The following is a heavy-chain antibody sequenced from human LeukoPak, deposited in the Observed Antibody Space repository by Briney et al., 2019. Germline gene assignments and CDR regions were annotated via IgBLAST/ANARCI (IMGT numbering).Heavy chain of an antibody. Sequence: GGSLRLSCAASGFTFRSYGMHWVRQAPGKGLEWVALISSDGSNKYYADPLKGRFTISRDNSENTLYLQMNSLRPEDTAVYYCARRGSGTGYWYFDLWGRGTLLTVSS. CDR3: ARRGSGTGYWYFDL. J-gene: IGHJ2*01. CDR2: ISSDGSNK. CDR1: GFTFRSYG. D-gene: IGHD5-12*01. V-gene: IGHV3-30*03.